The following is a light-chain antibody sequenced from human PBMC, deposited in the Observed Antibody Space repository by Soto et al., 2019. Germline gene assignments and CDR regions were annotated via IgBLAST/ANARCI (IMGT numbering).Light chain of an antibody. V-gene: IGKV3-20*01. CDR2: GAS. CDR1: ESISSSY. J-gene: IGKJ4*01. CDR3: QQYGSSLPVT. Sequence: ETVLTQSPGTLSLSPGERATLSCRASESISSSYLAWYQQKPGQAPSLLIYGASSGATGIPDRFSGSGSGTDFTLTISRLEPEDFAVYYCQQYGSSLPVTFGGGTKVEIK.